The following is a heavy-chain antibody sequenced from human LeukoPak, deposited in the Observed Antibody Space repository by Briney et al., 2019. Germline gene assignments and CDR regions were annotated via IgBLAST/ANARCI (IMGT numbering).Heavy chain of an antibody. Sequence: ASVKVSCKASGYTFTGYYMHWVRQAPGQGLEWMGWINPNSGGTNYAQKFQGRVTMTRDTSISTAYMELSRLRSDDTAVYYCARVEGSSWYDVFDYWGQGTLVTVSS. D-gene: IGHD6-13*01. CDR1: GYTFTGYY. V-gene: IGHV1-2*02. J-gene: IGHJ4*02. CDR2: INPNSGGT. CDR3: ARVEGSSWYDVFDY.